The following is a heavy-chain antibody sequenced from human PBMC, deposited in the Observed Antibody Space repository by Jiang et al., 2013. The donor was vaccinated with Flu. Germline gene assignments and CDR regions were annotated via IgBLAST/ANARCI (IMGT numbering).Heavy chain of an antibody. CDR3: ARHYSYGYLF. CDR2: IDPSGSYS. J-gene: IGHJ4*02. Sequence: KKPGESLRISCKGSGYSFTSYWISWVRQMPGEGLEWMGTIDPSGSYSNYSPSFQGHVTISADKSISAAYLQWSSLKASDTATYYCARHYSYGYLFWGQGTLVTVSS. CDR1: GYSFTSYW. D-gene: IGHD5-18*01. V-gene: IGHV5-10-1*01.